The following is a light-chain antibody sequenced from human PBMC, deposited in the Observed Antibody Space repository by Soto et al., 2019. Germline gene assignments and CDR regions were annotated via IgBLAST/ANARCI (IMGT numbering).Light chain of an antibody. CDR1: SGHSRYA. Sequence: QSVLTRSPSASASLGASVNLTCTLSSGHSRYAIAWHQQQPEKGPRYLMRLNSDGSHNKGDGIPDRFSGSTSGAERYLTISSLQSEDEADYYCQTWGTGIPWVFGGGTKLTVL. J-gene: IGLJ3*02. CDR3: QTWGTGIPWV. V-gene: IGLV4-69*01. CDR2: LNSDGSH.